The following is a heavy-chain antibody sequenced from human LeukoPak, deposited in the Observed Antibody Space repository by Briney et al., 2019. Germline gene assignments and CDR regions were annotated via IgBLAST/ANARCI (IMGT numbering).Heavy chain of an antibody. V-gene: IGHV3-30*02. Sequence: PGGSLRLSCAASGFTFSSYGMHWVRQAPGKGLEWVAFIRYDGSNKYYADSVKVRFTISRDNSKNTLYLQMNSLRAEDTAVYYCAKVGYDILTGYYGLDYWGQGTLVTVSS. CDR1: GFTFSSYG. CDR2: IRYDGSNK. CDR3: AKVGYDILTGYYGLDY. D-gene: IGHD3-9*01. J-gene: IGHJ4*02.